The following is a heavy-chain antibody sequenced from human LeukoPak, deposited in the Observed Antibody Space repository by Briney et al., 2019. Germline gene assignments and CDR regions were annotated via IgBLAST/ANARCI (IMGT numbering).Heavy chain of an antibody. D-gene: IGHD1-26*01. CDR2: ISGSGGST. CDR1: GFTFSSYA. CDR3: ANTLPSGSLVGSFDI. Sequence: PGGSLRLSCAASGFTFSSYAMSWVRQAPGKGLEWVPAISGSGGSTYYADSVKGRFTISRDNSKNTLYLQMNSLRAEDTAVYYCANTLPSGSLVGSFDIWGQGTMVTVSS. V-gene: IGHV3-23*01. J-gene: IGHJ3*02.